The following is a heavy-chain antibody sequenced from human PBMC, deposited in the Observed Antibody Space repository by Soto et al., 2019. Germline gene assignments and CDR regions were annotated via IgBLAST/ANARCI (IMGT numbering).Heavy chain of an antibody. J-gene: IGHJ4*02. CDR1: GFTFSSYA. D-gene: IGHD3-22*01. V-gene: IGHV3-23*01. CDR3: AKVWKYFDSSRPY. CDR2: ISGGGGRT. Sequence: PGGSLRLSCAASGFTFSSYAMSWVRQVPGKGLEWVSAISGGGGRTYYADSVKGRFTISRDNSKNTLYLQMNSLRAEDTAVYYCAKVWKYFDSSRPYWGQGTLVTVSS.